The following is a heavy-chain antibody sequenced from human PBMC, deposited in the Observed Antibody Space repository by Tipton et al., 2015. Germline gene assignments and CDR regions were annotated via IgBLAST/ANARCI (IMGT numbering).Heavy chain of an antibody. J-gene: IGHJ3*01. CDR3: ARVPRGYHPHTGGRNDGFDV. CDR2: LDPEDSKL. CDR1: GYTLTESS. D-gene: IGHD2-8*02. V-gene: IGHV1-24*01. Sequence: QLVQSGAEVKKPGASVKVSCKVSGYTLTESSMHWVRQAPGKGLEWMGGLDPEDSKLVYAQKFQGRVTMTEDIPTDTAYMELSSLRSEDTAVYYCARVPRGYHPHTGGRNDGFDVWGQGTVVTVSS.